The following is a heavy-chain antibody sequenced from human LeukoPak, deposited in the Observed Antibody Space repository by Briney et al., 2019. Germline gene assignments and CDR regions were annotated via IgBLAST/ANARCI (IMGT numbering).Heavy chain of an antibody. V-gene: IGHV3-48*03. D-gene: IGHD6-13*01. J-gene: IGHJ4*02. Sequence: GGSLRLSCAASGFTFSSYEMNWVRQAPGKGLEWVSYISSSGSTIYYADSVKGRFTISRDNAKNSLYLQMNSLRAEDTAVYYCAGIAAGGLFWGQGTLVTVSS. CDR3: AGIAAGGLF. CDR1: GFTFSSYE. CDR2: ISSSGSTI.